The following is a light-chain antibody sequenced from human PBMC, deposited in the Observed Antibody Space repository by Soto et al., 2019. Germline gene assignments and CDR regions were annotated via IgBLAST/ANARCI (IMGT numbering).Light chain of an antibody. CDR3: LQATHWPHT. Sequence: VMMTQSGLSLLLTLGEPSYIWCRSSQGVVYSDGNTYLSWFQQRPGQSPRRLVHKLSNRDSGVPDRFSVSGAGTDFPLKIGRVAALDVAIYYRLQATHWPHTFGQGTKVDI. CDR1: QGVVYSDGNTY. J-gene: IGKJ2*01. V-gene: IGKV2-30*01. CDR2: KLS.